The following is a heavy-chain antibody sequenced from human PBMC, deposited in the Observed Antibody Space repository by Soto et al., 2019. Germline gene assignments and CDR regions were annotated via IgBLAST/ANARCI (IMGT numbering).Heavy chain of an antibody. D-gene: IGHD3-9*01. CDR1: GFTFSSYS. CDR2: ISSSSSYI. Sequence: GGSLRLSCAASGFTFSSYSMNWVRQAPGKGLEWVSSISSSSSYIYYADSVKGRFTISRDNAKNSLYLQMNSLRAEDTAVYYCARAGPLTGYSYYYYYGMDVWGQGTTVTVS. J-gene: IGHJ6*02. CDR3: ARAGPLTGYSYYYYYGMDV. V-gene: IGHV3-21*01.